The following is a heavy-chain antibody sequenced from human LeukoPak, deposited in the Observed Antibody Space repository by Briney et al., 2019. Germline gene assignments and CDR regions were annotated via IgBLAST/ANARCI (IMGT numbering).Heavy chain of an antibody. CDR1: GGSFSGYY. J-gene: IGHJ4*02. V-gene: IGHV4-34*01. D-gene: IGHD5-18*01. CDR2: INHSGST. CDR3: ARRSQAVDTGMAGLDYYFDY. Sequence: SETLSLTCAVYGGSFSGYYWSWIRQPPGKGLEGIGEINHSGSTNYNPSLKSRVTISVDTSKNQFSLKLRSVTAAETAVYYCARRSQAVDTGMAGLDYYFDYWGQGTLVSVSS.